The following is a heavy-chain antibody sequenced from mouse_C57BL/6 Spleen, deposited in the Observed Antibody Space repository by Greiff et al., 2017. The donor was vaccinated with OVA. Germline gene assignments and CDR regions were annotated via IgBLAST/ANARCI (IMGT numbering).Heavy chain of an antibody. J-gene: IGHJ2*01. D-gene: IGHD2-12*01. CDR3: TTSHSLRVFDY. CDR1: GFNIKDYY. V-gene: IGHV14-1*01. CDR2: IDPEDGDT. Sequence: DVKLQESGAELVRPGASVKLSCTASGFNIKDYYMHWVKQRPEQGLEWIGRIDPEDGDTEYAPKFQGKATMTADTSSNTAYLQLSSLTSEDTAVYYCTTSHSLRVFDYWGQGTTLTVSS.